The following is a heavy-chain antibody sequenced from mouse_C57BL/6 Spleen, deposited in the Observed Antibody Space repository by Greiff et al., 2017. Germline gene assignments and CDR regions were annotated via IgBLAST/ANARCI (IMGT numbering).Heavy chain of an antibody. D-gene: IGHD2-5*01. J-gene: IGHJ2*01. V-gene: IGHV1-22*01. CDR1: GYTFTDYN. CDR3: ARSYSNYYFDY. Sequence: EVQLQPSGPELVKPGASVTMSCTASGYTFTDYNMHWVKQSHGKSLAWIGYINPNNGGTSYNQKFKGKATLTVNKSSSTAYMELRSLTSEDSAVYYCARSYSNYYFDYWGKGTTLTVAS. CDR2: INPNNGGT.